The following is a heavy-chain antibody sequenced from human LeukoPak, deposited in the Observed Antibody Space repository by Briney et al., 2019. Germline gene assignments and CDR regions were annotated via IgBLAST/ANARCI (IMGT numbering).Heavy chain of an antibody. J-gene: IGHJ2*01. D-gene: IGHD1-26*01. CDR1: GFSVSSNY. V-gene: IGHV3-53*01. CDR2: IYSGGYT. Sequence: PGGSLRLSCAASGFSVSSNYMSWVRQAPGKGLEWVSIIYSGGYTYYADSMKGRFTISRDNSNNTLYLQMNSLRAEDTAVYYCARVPYSGTYYNWYFDLWGRGTLVTVSS. CDR3: ARVPYSGTYYNWYFDL.